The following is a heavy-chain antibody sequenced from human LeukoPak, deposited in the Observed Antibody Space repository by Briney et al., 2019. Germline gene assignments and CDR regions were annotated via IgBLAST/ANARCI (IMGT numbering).Heavy chain of an antibody. J-gene: IGHJ6*02. Sequence: QSGGSLRLSCVASGFPFSSYWMTWVRQAPGKGLEWVANIKQDGSKKSYVDSVKGRFTISRDNAKNSLYLQMNSLRAEDTALYYCAKDVGYDPDAMDVWGQGTTVTVSS. CDR1: GFPFSSYW. CDR3: AKDVGYDPDAMDV. CDR2: IKQDGSKK. V-gene: IGHV3-7*03. D-gene: IGHD2-2*01.